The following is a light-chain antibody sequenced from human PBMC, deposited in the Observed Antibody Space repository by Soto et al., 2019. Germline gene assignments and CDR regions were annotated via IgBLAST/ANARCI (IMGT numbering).Light chain of an antibody. J-gene: IGKJ1*01. CDR2: VAS. V-gene: IGKV1-12*01. CDR3: QPANSFPWT. Sequence: DIQMTQSPSSVSASVGDRVTITCRASQGISSWLAWYQHRPGKAPRLLIYVASSLQSGVPSRFSGSGSGTDFTLTISSLQPEDFATYYCQPANSFPWTFGQGTKVEIK. CDR1: QGISSW.